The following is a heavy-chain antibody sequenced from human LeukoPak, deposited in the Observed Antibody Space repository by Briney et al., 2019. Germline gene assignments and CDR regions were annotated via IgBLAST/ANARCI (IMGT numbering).Heavy chain of an antibody. Sequence: GGYLRLSCAASGFTFSSYEMNWVPQAPGKGLEWVSYISSSSSTIYYADSVKGRFTISRDNAKNSLYLQMNSLRAEDTAVYYCAELGITRIGGVWGKGTTVTISS. V-gene: IGHV3-48*03. CDR3: AELGITRIGGV. D-gene: IGHD3-10*02. CDR2: ISSSSSTI. J-gene: IGHJ6*04. CDR1: GFTFSSYE.